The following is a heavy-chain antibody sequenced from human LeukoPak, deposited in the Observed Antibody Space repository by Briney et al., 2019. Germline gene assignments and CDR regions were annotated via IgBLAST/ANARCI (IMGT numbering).Heavy chain of an antibody. CDR2: ISAYNGNT. CDR1: GYTFTSYG. Sequence: ASVKVSCKASGYTFTSYGISWVRQAPGQGLEWMGWISAYNGNTNYAQKLQGRVTMTTDTSTSTAYMELRSLRSDDTAVYYCARDRYYDILTGQNYYYGMDVWGQGTTVTVSS. J-gene: IGHJ6*02. CDR3: ARDRYYDILTGQNYYYGMDV. D-gene: IGHD3-9*01. V-gene: IGHV1-18*01.